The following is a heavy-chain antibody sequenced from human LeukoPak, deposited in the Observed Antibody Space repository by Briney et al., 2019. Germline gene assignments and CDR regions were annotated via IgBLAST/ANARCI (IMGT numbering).Heavy chain of an antibody. CDR2: ITSSSSYI. Sequence: GGSLRLSCAASGFTFSIYNMNWVRQAPEKGLEWVSSITSSSSYIYYADSVKGRFTISRDNAKNSLYLQMNSLRADDTALYHCARAGYYDSSGLLPRRFDPWGQGALVTVSS. V-gene: IGHV3-21*04. D-gene: IGHD3-22*01. CDR3: ARAGYYDSSGLLPRRFDP. CDR1: GFTFSIYN. J-gene: IGHJ5*02.